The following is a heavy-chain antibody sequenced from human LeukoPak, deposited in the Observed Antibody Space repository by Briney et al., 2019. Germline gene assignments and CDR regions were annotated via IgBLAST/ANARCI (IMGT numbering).Heavy chain of an antibody. J-gene: IGHJ5*02. CDR2: IYYSGST. CDR1: GGSISSYY. CDR3: ARDYEGYSSSSPWFDP. V-gene: IGHV4-59*01. D-gene: IGHD6-6*01. Sequence: SETLSLTCTVSGGSISSYYWSWIRQPPGKGLEWIGYIYYSGSTNYNPSLKSRVTISVDTSKNQFSLKLSSVTAADTAAYYCARDYEGYSSSSPWFDPWGQGTLVTVSS.